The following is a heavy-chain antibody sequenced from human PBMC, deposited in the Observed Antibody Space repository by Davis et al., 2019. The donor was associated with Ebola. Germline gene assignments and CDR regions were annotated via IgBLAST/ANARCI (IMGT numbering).Heavy chain of an antibody. J-gene: IGHJ5*02. CDR2: IYPGDSDT. D-gene: IGHD3-9*01. V-gene: IGHV5-51*01. CDR3: ARALRYPWVWFDP. CDR1: GYSFTSYW. Sequence: GESLKISCKGSGYSFTSYWIGWVRQMPGKGLEWMGIIYPGDSDTRYSPSFQGQVTISADKSISTAYVQWSSLKASDTAMYYCARALRYPWVWFDPWGQGTLVTVSS.